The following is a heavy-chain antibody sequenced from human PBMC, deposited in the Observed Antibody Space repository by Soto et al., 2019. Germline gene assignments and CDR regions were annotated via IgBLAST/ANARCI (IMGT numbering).Heavy chain of an antibody. V-gene: IGHV4-30-4*01. CDR1: GGSISSGDYY. J-gene: IGHJ3*02. Sequence: QVQLQESGPGLVKPSQTLSLTCTVSGGSISSGDYYWSWIRQPPGKCLEWIGYIYYSGSTYYNPSLKSRVTISVDTSKNQFSLKLSSVTAADTAVYYCARREAMIVNAFDIWGQGTMVTVSS. D-gene: IGHD3-22*01. CDR2: IYYSGST. CDR3: ARREAMIVNAFDI.